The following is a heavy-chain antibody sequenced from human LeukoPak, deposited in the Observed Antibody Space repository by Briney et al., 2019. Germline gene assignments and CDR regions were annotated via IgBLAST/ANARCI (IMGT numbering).Heavy chain of an antibody. V-gene: IGHV3-23*01. CDR3: TKYTWLMAFDI. Sequence: GGSLRLSCAASGFTFSNYGMSWVRQAPGKGLEWVSAISGSGGSTYYADSVKGRFTISRDNSKNTLYLQMNSLRAEDTAVYYCTKYTWLMAFDIWGQGTMVTVSS. CDR2: ISGSGGST. D-gene: IGHD3-22*01. J-gene: IGHJ3*02. CDR1: GFTFSNYG.